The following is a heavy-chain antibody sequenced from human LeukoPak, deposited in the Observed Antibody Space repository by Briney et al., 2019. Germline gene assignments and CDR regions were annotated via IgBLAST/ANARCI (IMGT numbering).Heavy chain of an antibody. V-gene: IGHV3-66*01. CDR2: IYSGGST. CDR1: GFTFSRKS. Sequence: PGGSLRLSCAASGFTFSRKSMNWVRQAPGKGLEWVSVIYSGGSTYYADSVKGRFTISRDNSKNTLYLQMNSLRAEDTAVYYCACSLVAADFDYWGQGTLVTVSS. CDR3: ACSLVAADFDY. D-gene: IGHD2-15*01. J-gene: IGHJ4*02.